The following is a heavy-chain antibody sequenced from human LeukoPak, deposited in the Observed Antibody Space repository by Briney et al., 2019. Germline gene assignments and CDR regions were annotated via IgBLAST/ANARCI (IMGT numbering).Heavy chain of an antibody. CDR1: GFTFSSYG. CDR3: ARDSALAQAVMFDY. J-gene: IGHJ4*02. V-gene: IGHV4-38-2*02. D-gene: IGHD6-19*01. CDR2: IYYSGST. Sequence: GTLRLSCAASGFTFSSYGMSWVRQPPGKGLEWIGSIYYSGSTYYNPSLKSRITISVDTSKNQFSLKLSSVTAADTAVYYCARDSALAQAVMFDYWGQGTLVTVSS.